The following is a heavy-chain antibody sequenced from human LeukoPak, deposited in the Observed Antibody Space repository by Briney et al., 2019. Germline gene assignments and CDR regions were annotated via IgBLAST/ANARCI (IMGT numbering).Heavy chain of an antibody. CDR1: GYTFTSYW. CDR2: INPDGGST. V-gene: IGHV1-46*01. J-gene: IGHJ4*02. CDR3: ARDSGHGGMP. D-gene: IGHD4-23*01. Sequence: ASVKVSCKASGYTFTSYWIQWVRQAPGQGLEWMGLINPDGGSTAYAHRFQGRVIMTRDMSTSTAYMDLSSLRSEDTAVYYCARDSGHGGMPWGQGTLVTVSS.